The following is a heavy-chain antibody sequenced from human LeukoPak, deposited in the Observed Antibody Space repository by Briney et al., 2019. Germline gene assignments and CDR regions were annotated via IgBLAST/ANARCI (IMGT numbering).Heavy chain of an antibody. D-gene: IGHD3-22*01. CDR2: IYYSGST. Sequence: SETLSLTCTVSGGSISSSGYYWGWIRQPPGKGLEWTGSIYYSGSTYYNPSLKSRVTISVDTSKNQFSLRLSSVTAADTAVYYCARQTDSSGYYHLYYFDCRGQGTLVTVSS. V-gene: IGHV4-39*01. J-gene: IGHJ4*02. CDR3: ARQTDSSGYYHLYYFDC. CDR1: GGSISSSGYY.